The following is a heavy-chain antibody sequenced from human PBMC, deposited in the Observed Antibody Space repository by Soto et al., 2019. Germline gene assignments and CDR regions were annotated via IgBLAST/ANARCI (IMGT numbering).Heavy chain of an antibody. D-gene: IGHD1-26*01. CDR1: AVTFTGYG. J-gene: IGHJ4*02. CDR3: ARDGVGSTAYFGYFDY. V-gene: IGHV3-33*01. Sequence: GGSMRLSCAASAVTFTGYGMHWVRQAPGKGLEWVAVIRFDGSNIYYADSVKGRFTISRDNARNMLYLQMNSLRAEDTAVYYCARDGVGSTAYFGYFDYWGLGTLVTVSS. CDR2: IRFDGSNI.